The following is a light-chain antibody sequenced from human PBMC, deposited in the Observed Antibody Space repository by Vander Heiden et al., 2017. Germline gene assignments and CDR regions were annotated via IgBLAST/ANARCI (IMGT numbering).Light chain of an antibody. CDR2: SDN. V-gene: IGLV1-47*02. J-gene: IGLJ3*02. Sequence: QSVLTQPPSASGTPGQSVTISCSGSSSNIGSNLVYWYQQVPGTAPKLLIYSDNQRPSGVPDRFSVSKSGTSASLAISGLRSEDEADYYCAAWDDSLSGPVFGGGTKLTVL. CDR3: AAWDDSLSGPV. CDR1: SSNIGSNL.